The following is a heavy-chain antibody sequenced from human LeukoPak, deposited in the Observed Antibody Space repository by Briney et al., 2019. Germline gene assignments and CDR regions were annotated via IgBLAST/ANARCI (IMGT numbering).Heavy chain of an antibody. CDR2: MNPNSGNT. V-gene: IGHV1-8*01. Sequence: ASVKVSCKASGYTFTSYDINWVRQATGQGLEWMGWMNPNSGNTGYAQKFQGSVTMTRNTSISTACMELSSLRSEDTAVYYCASIAAAGTAEFDYWGQGTLVTVSS. J-gene: IGHJ4*02. CDR3: ASIAAAGTAEFDY. CDR1: GYTFTSYD. D-gene: IGHD6-13*01.